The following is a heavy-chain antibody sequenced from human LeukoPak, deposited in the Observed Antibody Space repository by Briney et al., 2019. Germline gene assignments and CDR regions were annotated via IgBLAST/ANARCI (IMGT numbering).Heavy chain of an antibody. CDR1: GGSISSSSYY. J-gene: IGHJ4*02. D-gene: IGHD1-26*01. CDR3: ARRGNFYDYYFNY. CDR2: IYYTGNT. V-gene: IGHV4-39*07. Sequence: PSETLSLTCTVSGGSISSSSYYWGWTRQPPGKGLEWIGTIYYTGNTYYNPSLKSRVTISVDTSKSQFSLNLSSVTAADTAVYYCARRGNFYDYYFNYWGQGTLVTVSS.